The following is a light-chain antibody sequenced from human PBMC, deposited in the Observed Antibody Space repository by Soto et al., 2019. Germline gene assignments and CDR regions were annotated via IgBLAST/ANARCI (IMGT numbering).Light chain of an antibody. CDR2: VDS. CDR3: SLYTSSDTPYV. CDR1: SSDVGAYDY. J-gene: IGLJ1*01. Sequence: QSVLTQPASVSGSPGQSITISCTGTSSDVGAYDYVSWYQQHPDKAPKLIIYVDSNRPSGVSNRFSGSKSGNTASLTISGLQAEDEADYYCSLYTSSDTPYVFGTGTKLTVL. V-gene: IGLV2-14*01.